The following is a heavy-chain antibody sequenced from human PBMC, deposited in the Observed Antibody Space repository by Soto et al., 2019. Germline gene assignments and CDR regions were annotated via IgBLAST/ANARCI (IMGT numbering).Heavy chain of an antibody. CDR1: GGSITTHY. CDR2: IYHSGII. Sequence: QVQLQESGPGLVKPSETLSLTCSVSGGSITTHYWSWIRQPPGKGLEWIGFIYHSGIIKYNPSLKSRVTISLDTSKNQFSLNLNSVTAADTAVYYCARDRLLVGTPSEFFDLWGRGTLVTVSS. V-gene: IGHV4-59*11. CDR3: ARDRLLVGTPSEFFDL. D-gene: IGHD6-13*01. J-gene: IGHJ2*01.